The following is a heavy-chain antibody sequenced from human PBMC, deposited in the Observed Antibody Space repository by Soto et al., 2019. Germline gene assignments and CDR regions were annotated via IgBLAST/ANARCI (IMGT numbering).Heavy chain of an antibody. V-gene: IGHV3-48*03. J-gene: IGHJ4*02. CDR3: ARDAGPHYHYDSSGYYTL. D-gene: IGHD3-22*01. CDR2: ISTSGGTT. Sequence: GGSLRLSCAASGLTFRGYEMNWVRQAPGKGLEWVSYISTSGGTTHYADSVKGRFTVSRDNAKNSLHLQMNSLRAEDTAVYYCARDAGPHYHYDSSGYYTLWGQGTLVTVSS. CDR1: GLTFRGYE.